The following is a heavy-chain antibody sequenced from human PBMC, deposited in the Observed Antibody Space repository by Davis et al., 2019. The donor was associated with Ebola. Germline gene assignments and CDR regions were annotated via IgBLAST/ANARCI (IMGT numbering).Heavy chain of an antibody. Sequence: HSHTLSLTCAISGHRVPLGRWNWTRQSPSRGLECLGRTYYNSKRYSDSAASVKSRKTINPDTSNNQFSLQLNSVTPEDPALYYCTRGWLRGGMDVWGEGTAVTV. CDR1: GHRVPLGR. J-gene: IGHJ6*02. CDR3: TRGWLRGGMDV. D-gene: IGHD5-18*01. V-gene: IGHV6-1*01. CDR2: TYYNSKRYS.